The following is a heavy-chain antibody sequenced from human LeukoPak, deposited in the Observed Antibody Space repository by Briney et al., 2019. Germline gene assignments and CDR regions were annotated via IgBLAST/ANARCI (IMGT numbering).Heavy chain of an antibody. D-gene: IGHD3-3*01. CDR1: GYTFSSYW. CDR2: IYPGDSDT. J-gene: IGHJ4*02. CDR3: ARQNDFRLDY. Sequence: GESLKISCKGSGYTFSSYWIGCVRQLPGKGLEWMGIIYPGDSDTRYSPSLQGQVTISVDTSIGTAYLQWSSLKASDTAIYYCARQNDFRLDYWGQGTLVTVSS. V-gene: IGHV5-51*01.